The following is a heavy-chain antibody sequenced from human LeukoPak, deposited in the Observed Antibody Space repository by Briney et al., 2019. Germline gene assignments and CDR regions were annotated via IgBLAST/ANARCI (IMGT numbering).Heavy chain of an antibody. CDR1: GFSITRYY. Sequence: SETLSLTCTVSGFSITRYYWSWIRQPPGKGLEWIGLIHYSGSTTYNPSLKSRVTMSVDTSKNQFSLQLRSVTAADTALYYCARDIREVGATHYFDYWGQGTLVTVTS. V-gene: IGHV4-59*01. CDR3: ARDIREVGATHYFDY. CDR2: IHYSGST. D-gene: IGHD1-26*01. J-gene: IGHJ4*02.